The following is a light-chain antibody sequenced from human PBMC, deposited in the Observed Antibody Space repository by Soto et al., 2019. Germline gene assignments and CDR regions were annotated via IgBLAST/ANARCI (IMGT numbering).Light chain of an antibody. V-gene: IGKV3-15*01. J-gene: IGKJ5*01. CDR1: QSVSSN. Sequence: EIVMTQSPDTLSVSVGDRATLSCRASQSVSSNLAWYQQKPGQAPRLLIHGASTRATGIPARFRGSGSGTEFTLNISSLQSEDFGVYYCQQYNDWLPITFGQGTRLEI. CDR3: QQYNDWLPIT. CDR2: GAS.